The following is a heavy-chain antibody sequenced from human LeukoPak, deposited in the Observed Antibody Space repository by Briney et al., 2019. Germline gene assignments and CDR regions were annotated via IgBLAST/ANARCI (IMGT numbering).Heavy chain of an antibody. V-gene: IGHV4-61*01. CDR3: ARVLRAASWRSYDY. D-gene: IGHD5-18*01. Sequence: SETLSLTCTVSGGSVSNSLYYWSWIRQPPGKGLEWIGYIYYNGDTNYNPSLKSRVIISIDTSSNQFSLRLNSMTAADTAVYYCARVLRAASWRSYDYWGQGSLVAVSS. CDR2: IYYNGDT. CDR1: GGSVSNSLYY. J-gene: IGHJ4*02.